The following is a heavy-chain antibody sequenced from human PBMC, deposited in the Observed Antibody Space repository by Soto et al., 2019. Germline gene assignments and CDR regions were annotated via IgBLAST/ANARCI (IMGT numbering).Heavy chain of an antibody. J-gene: IGHJ6*02. CDR1: GGSISSYY. D-gene: IGHD1-1*01. Sequence: QVQLQESGPGLVKPSETLSLTCTVSGGSISSYYWNWIRQPPGKGLEWIGYIYYSGSTNYKPSLKSRGTISVDTSKHQLSPKLSSVTAADTAVYYCAGEGTYNNYNYYGMDVWGQGTTVTISS. V-gene: IGHV4-59*01. CDR3: AGEGTYNNYNYYGMDV. CDR2: IYYSGST.